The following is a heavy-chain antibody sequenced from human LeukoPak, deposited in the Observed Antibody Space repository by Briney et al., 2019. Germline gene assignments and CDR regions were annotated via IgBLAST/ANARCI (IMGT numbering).Heavy chain of an antibody. CDR3: AISQGSYCDTSGYLGGDY. V-gene: IGHV1-18*01. CDR1: GYTFTNYG. CDR2: ISAYSGNT. J-gene: IGHJ4*02. Sequence: ASVKVSCKASGYTFTNYGIFWVRQAPGQGLEWMGWISAYSGNTNYAQKLQGRVTMTTETSTSTAYMELESLGSDDTAVYYCAISQGSYCDTSGYLGGDYWGQGTLVTVSS. D-gene: IGHD3-22*01.